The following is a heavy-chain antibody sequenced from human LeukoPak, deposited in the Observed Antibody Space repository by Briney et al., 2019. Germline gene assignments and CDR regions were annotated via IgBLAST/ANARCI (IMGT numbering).Heavy chain of an antibody. D-gene: IGHD3-10*01. J-gene: IGHJ4*02. CDR1: GGSISSSSYY. Sequence: SETLSLTCTVSGGSISSSSYYWGWIRQPPGKGLEWIGSIYYSGITYYNPSLKSRVTISVDTSKNQFSLNLTSVTAADTAVYYCARDGWAEYYFDYWGQGTLVTVSS. CDR2: IYYSGIT. CDR3: ARDGWAEYYFDY. V-gene: IGHV4-39*07.